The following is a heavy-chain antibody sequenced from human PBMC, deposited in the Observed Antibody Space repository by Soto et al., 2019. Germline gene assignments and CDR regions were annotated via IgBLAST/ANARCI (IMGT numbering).Heavy chain of an antibody. D-gene: IGHD4-17*01. CDR3: AKVFLTYGTKSDAFDF. J-gene: IGHJ3*01. Sequence: GGSLRLSCAASGFTFSSYAMSWVRQAPGKGLEWVSAISGSGGSTYYADSVKGRFTISRDNSKNTLYLQMNSLRAEDTAVYYCAKVFLTYGTKSDAFDFRGQGTLVTVSS. CDR2: ISGSGGST. CDR1: GFTFSSYA. V-gene: IGHV3-23*01.